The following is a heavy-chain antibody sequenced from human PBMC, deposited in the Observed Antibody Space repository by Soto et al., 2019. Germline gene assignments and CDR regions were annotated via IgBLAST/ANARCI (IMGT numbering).Heavy chain of an antibody. CDR2: INHSGST. V-gene: IGHV4-34*01. CDR3: ARAPRRNNWNPWSGAFDI. J-gene: IGHJ3*02. Sequence: SGTLSLTCAVYGGSFSGYYWSWIRQPPGKGLEWIGEINHSGSTNYNPSLKSRVTISVDTSKNQFSLKLSSVTAADTAEYYCARAPRRNNWNPWSGAFDIWGQGTMVTVSS. D-gene: IGHD1-20*01. CDR1: GGSFSGYY.